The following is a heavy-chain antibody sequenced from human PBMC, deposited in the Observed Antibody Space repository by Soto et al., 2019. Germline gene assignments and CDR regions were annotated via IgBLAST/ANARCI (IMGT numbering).Heavy chain of an antibody. V-gene: IGHV4-30-2*01. Sequence: PSETLSLTCAVSGGSISSGGYSWSWIRQPPGKGLEWIGYIYHSGSTYYNPSLKSRVTISVDRSKNQFSLKLSSVTAADTAVYYWAVGIAAAGTRWFDPWGQGTLVTVSS. CDR3: AVGIAAAGTRWFDP. CDR1: GGSISSGGYS. CDR2: IYHSGST. D-gene: IGHD6-13*01. J-gene: IGHJ5*02.